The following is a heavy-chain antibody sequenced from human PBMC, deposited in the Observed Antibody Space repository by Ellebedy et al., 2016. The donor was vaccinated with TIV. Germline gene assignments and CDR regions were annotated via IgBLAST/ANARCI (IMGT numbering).Heavy chain of an antibody. CDR3: ARAPGVDYYYSSKSLDF. V-gene: IGHV1-46*01. D-gene: IGHD3-22*01. Sequence: ASVKVSCXASGYTFTSYYMHWVRQAPGQGLEWMGIINPSGGSTSNAQKFQGRVTMTRDTPTSTVYMELSSLRSEDTAVYYCARAPGVDYYYSSKSLDFWGQGTLVTVSS. CDR2: INPSGGST. J-gene: IGHJ4*02. CDR1: GYTFTSYY.